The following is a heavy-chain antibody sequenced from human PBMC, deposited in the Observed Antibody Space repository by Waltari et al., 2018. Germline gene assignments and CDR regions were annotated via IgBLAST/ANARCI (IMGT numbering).Heavy chain of an antibody. CDR2: IYYGGST. CDR1: GGSISSSSYY. J-gene: IGHJ4*02. D-gene: IGHD6-13*01. V-gene: IGHV4-39*07. CDR3: ARDRVAAAGIPD. Sequence: QLQLQESGPGLVKPSETLSLTCTVSGGSISSSSYYWGWIRQPPGKGLRWIGSIYYGGSTNYHPSLKSRVTISVDTSKNQFSLKLSSVTAADTAVYYCARDRVAAAGIPDWGQGTLVTVSS.